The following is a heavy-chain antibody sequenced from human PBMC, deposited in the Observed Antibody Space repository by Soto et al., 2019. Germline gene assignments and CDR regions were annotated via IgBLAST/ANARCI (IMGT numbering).Heavy chain of an antibody. J-gene: IGHJ4*02. D-gene: IGHD6-19*01. Sequence: QVHLVESGGGVVQPGRSLRLSCTGSGFTFSSYGIHWVGQAPGKGLEWVATISYDGIYKYTADSVNGRFIISRDNSKTAVHLQMNSLRAEDTAVYYCAKEDHGTIAVAGTPADYWGQGTPVTVSS. CDR1: GFTFSSYG. V-gene: IGHV3-30*18. CDR2: ISYDGIYK. CDR3: AKEDHGTIAVAGTPADY.